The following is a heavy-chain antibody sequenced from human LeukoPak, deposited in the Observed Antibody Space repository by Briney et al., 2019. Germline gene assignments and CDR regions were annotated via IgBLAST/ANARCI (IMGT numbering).Heavy chain of an antibody. CDR2: ISCYIGNT. Sequence: ASVSVSYTTSGYTFTSYGISWVREAPGQGRECMVWISCYIGNTNYAQNYQGRVTMTTHTSTTTAYMELRSLRSDDTAVYYCARPVVAGNFDYWGQGTLVTVSS. V-gene: IGHV1-18*01. CDR3: ARPVVAGNFDY. CDR1: GYTFTSYG. D-gene: IGHD6-19*01. J-gene: IGHJ4*02.